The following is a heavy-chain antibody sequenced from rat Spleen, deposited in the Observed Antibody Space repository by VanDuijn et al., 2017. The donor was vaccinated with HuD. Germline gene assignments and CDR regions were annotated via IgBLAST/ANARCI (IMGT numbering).Heavy chain of an antibody. CDR3: ARRVYYSSYIFYYFDY. V-gene: IGHV5-29*01. D-gene: IGHD1-2*01. CDR2: ISYGDGSGHSST. CDR1: GFTFSDYG. Sequence: EVHLVESGGGLVQPGRSLKLSCAASGFTFSDYGVAWVRQAPTKGLEWVATISYGDGSGHSSTYYRDSVKGRFTISRDNAKSTLYLQMDSLRSEETATYYCARRVYYSSYIFYYFDYWGQGVMVTVSS. J-gene: IGHJ2*01.